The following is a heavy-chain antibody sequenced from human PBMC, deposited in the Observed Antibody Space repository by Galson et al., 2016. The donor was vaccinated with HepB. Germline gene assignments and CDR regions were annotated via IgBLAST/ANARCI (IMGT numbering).Heavy chain of an antibody. CDR2: ISSSSTTI. J-gene: IGHJ5*02. CDR3: AREARLGYVDA. CDR1: GFTFSDYY. Sequence: SLRLSCAASGFTFSDYYMSWIRQAPGKGLEWVSYISSSSTTILYADSVKGRFTVSRDNAKNSLCLQMNSLRAEDTAVYYCAREARLGYVDAWGQGTLVTVSS. V-gene: IGHV3-11*01. D-gene: IGHD2-15*01.